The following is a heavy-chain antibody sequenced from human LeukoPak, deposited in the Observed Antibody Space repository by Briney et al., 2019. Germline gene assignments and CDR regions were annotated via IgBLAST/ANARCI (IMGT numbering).Heavy chain of an antibody. D-gene: IGHD3-10*01. V-gene: IGHV3-23*01. J-gene: IGHJ4*02. Sequence: PGGSLRLSCAASGFTFSSYAMTWVRQAPGKGLEWVSYIIGGASTYYPDSVKGRFTISRDNSKNTLYLEVDSLRAEDPAEYYCVRGGRGSIFDYWGQGTLVTVSS. CDR2: IIGGAST. CDR3: VRGGRGSIFDY. CDR1: GFTFSSYA.